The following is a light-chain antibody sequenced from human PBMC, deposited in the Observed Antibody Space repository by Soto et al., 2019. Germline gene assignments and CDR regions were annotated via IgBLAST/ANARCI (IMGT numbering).Light chain of an antibody. CDR1: QSVGSIY. CDR2: GAS. Sequence: EIVLTQSPGTLSFSXGXXXXXSCXXSQSVGSIYLAWYQQKPGQAPRLLIYGASSRATGIPDRFSGSGSGTDFTLTISRLEPEDFAVYYCQQRNNWPLTFGGGTKVDIK. V-gene: IGKV3D-20*02. J-gene: IGKJ4*02. CDR3: QQRNNWPLT.